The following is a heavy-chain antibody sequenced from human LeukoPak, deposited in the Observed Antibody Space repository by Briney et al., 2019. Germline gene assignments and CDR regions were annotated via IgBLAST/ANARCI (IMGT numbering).Heavy chain of an antibody. CDR1: GFTFSSYA. Sequence: GGSLRLSCAASGFTFSSYAMSWVRQAPGKGLEWVAVISYDASNNYYADSVKGRFTISRDNAKNTLYLQMNSLRVEDTAVYYCARDRDCSSTSCYNAFDVWGQGTMVTVSS. J-gene: IGHJ3*01. V-gene: IGHV3-30-3*01. CDR3: ARDRDCSSTSCYNAFDV. D-gene: IGHD2-2*02. CDR2: ISYDASNN.